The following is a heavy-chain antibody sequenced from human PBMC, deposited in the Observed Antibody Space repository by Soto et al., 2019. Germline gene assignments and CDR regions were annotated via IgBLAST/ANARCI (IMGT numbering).Heavy chain of an antibody. CDR2: ITINGNT. CDR1: GAYISYFC. J-gene: IGHJ1*01. CDR3: ARETGENWTYEAH. D-gene: IGHD1-7*01. Sequence: KPSETLSLTCRVSGAYISYFCWSWIRQPAGKGLEWIGRITINGNTQKNPSFKSRVTMSIDASRNHFSLNLQSATAADTALYYCARETGENWTYEAHWGPGTLVTVSS. V-gene: IGHV4-4*07.